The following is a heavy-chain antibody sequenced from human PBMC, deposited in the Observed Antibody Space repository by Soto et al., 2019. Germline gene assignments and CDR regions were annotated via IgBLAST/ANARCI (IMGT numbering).Heavy chain of an antibody. CDR3: ARDSPYDFWSGYSNAFDI. CDR1: GGSISSGGYY. Sequence: QVQLQESGPGLVKPSQTLSLTCTVSGGSISSGGYYWSWISQHPGKGLEWIGYIYYSGSTYYSPSLTSRVPISLDTSKNQFSLKLSSVTAADTAVYYCARDSPYDFWSGYSNAFDIWGQGTMVTVSS. J-gene: IGHJ3*02. CDR2: IYYSGST. V-gene: IGHV4-31*03. D-gene: IGHD3-3*01.